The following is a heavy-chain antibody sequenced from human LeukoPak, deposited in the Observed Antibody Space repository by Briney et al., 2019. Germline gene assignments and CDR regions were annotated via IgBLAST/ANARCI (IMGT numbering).Heavy chain of an antibody. CDR2: INHSGST. J-gene: IGHJ3*02. Sequence: PSETLSLTCAVYGGSFSGYYWSWIRQPPGKGLEWIGEINHSGSTNYNPSLKSRVTISVDTSKNQFSLKLSSVTAADTAVYYCARHPYYDILTGYLDAFDIWGQGTMVTVSS. CDR1: GGSFSGYY. D-gene: IGHD3-9*01. CDR3: ARHPYYDILTGYLDAFDI. V-gene: IGHV4-34*01.